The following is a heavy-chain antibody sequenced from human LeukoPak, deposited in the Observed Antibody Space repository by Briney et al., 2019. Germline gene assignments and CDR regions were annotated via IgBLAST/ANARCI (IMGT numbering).Heavy chain of an antibody. CDR1: GYTFTSYG. V-gene: IGHV1-18*01. CDR3: ARAGTTLLLDY. D-gene: IGHD4-11*01. CDR2: ISAHNGKT. J-gene: IGHJ4*02. Sequence: GASVKVSCKASGYTFTSYGIIWVRQAPGQGLQWMGWISAHNGKTNYAQNLQGRVTITTDTSTNTVYLELRSLTSDDTAVYYCARAGTTLLLDYWGQGTLVTVSS.